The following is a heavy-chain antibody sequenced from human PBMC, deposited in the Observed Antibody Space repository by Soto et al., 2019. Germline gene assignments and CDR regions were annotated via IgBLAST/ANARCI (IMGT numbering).Heavy chain of an antibody. D-gene: IGHD3-10*01. CDR3: AKVSRKGSAIDFDC. CDR1: GYTFSNYD. CDR2: VNPNNGDT. Sequence: QVQLVQSGAELKKPGASVKVSCKASGYTFSNYDMNWVRQATGQGPEWIGWVNPNNGDTGYAQKFQGRVTMPTDISITTAYMELTSLRSEDTSIYYWAKVSRKGSAIDFDCGGQGTLITVSS. V-gene: IGHV1-8*01. J-gene: IGHJ4*02.